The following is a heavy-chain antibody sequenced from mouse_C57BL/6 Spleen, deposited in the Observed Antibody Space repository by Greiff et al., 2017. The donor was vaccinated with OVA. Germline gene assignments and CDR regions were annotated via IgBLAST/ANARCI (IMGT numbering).Heavy chain of an antibody. CDR1: GFSLTSYG. CDR3: AKIHITTVPYYAMDY. Sequence: QVQLQQSGPGLVQPSQSLSITCTVSGFSLTSYGVHWVRQSPGKGLEWLGVIWRGGSTDYNAAFMSRLSITKDNSKSQVFFKMNSLQADDTAIYYCAKIHITTVPYYAMDYWGQGTSGTVSS. V-gene: IGHV2-5*01. J-gene: IGHJ4*01. CDR2: IWRGGST. D-gene: IGHD1-1*01.